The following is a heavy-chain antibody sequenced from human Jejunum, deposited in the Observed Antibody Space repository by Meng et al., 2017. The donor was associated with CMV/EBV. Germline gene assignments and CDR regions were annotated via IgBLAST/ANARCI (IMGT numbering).Heavy chain of an antibody. J-gene: IGHJ4*02. D-gene: IGHD3-22*01. CDR2: INHSRGT. CDR1: GGSFSRYY. Sequence: QVQLQQWGAGLLEPSETLSLTCPVYGGSFSRYYWSWIRQPPGKGLEWIGEINHSRGTKYNPSLKSRVTISADTSKNQFSLKLTSVTAADTAVYYCARGNYDSSGYYLDYWGQGTLVTVSS. V-gene: IGHV4-34*01. CDR3: ARGNYDSSGYYLDY.